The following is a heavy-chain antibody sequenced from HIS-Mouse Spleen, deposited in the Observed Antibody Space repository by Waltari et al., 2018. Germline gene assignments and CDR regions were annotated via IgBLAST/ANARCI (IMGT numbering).Heavy chain of an antibody. J-gene: IGHJ2*01. CDR3: AREIPYSSSWYDWYFDL. D-gene: IGHD6-13*01. CDR2: SYYSGST. Sequence: QLQLQESGPGLVKPSETLSLTCTVSGGSISSSSYYWGWIRQPPGKGLEWIGSSYYSGSTYNNPALRGRVTISVETSKNQFSLKLSSVTAADTAVYYCAREIPYSSSWYDWYFDLWGRGTLVTVSS. CDR1: GGSISSSSYY. V-gene: IGHV4-39*07.